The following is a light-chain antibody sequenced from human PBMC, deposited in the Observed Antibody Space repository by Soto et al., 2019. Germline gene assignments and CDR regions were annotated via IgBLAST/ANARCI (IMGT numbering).Light chain of an antibody. J-gene: IGLJ1*01. Sequence: QSVLTQPASVSWSPCQAITIPFPGTSSEVGGYNYVSLYQQHPGKAPKLMIYDVSNRPSGVSNRFSGSKSGNTASLTISGLQAEDEADYYCSSYTSSSTHVFGTGTKVTVL. CDR3: SSYTSSSTHV. CDR1: SSEVGGYNY. V-gene: IGLV2-14*01. CDR2: DVS.